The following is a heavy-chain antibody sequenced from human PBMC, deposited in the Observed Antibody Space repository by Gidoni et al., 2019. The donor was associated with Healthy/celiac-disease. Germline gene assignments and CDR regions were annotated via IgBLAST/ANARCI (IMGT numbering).Heavy chain of an antibody. D-gene: IGHD6-13*01. CDR1: GYTFTSYG. V-gene: IGHV1-18*01. CDR3: AREWVAATWGYYGMDV. CDR2: ISAYNGNT. Sequence: QVQLVQSGAEVKKPGASVKVSCKASGYTFTSYGISWVRQAPGQGLEWMGWISAYNGNTTYAQKLQGRVTMTTDTSTSTAYMELRSLRSDDTAVYYCAREWVAATWGYYGMDVWGQGTTVTVSS. J-gene: IGHJ6*02.